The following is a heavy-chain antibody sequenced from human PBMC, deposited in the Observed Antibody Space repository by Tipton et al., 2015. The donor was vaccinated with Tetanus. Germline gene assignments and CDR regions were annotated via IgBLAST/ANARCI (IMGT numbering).Heavy chain of an antibody. V-gene: IGHV3-23*01. Sequence: SLRLSCAASGFNFGSYAMNWVRQAPGMGLEWVSDINGGGGSTHYADSVKGRFTISRDNSKNTVYLQMNSLRVEDTVLYYCAKDRSFALVNALDMWGPGTLVTVS. CDR1: GFNFGSYA. D-gene: IGHD3/OR15-3a*01. CDR3: AKDRSFALVNALDM. J-gene: IGHJ3*02. CDR2: INGGGGST.